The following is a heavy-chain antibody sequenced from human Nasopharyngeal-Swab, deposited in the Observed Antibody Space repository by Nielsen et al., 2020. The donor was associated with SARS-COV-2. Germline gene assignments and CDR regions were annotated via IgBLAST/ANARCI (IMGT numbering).Heavy chain of an antibody. Sequence: WIRQPPGKGLEWIGYIYYSGSTNYNPSLKSRVTISVDTSKNQFSLKLSSVTAADTAVYYCAREALKELLWFGESYSYYGMDVWGQGTTVTVSS. V-gene: IGHV4-31*02. CDR3: AREALKELLWFGESYSYYGMDV. J-gene: IGHJ6*02. CDR2: IYYSGST. D-gene: IGHD3-10*01.